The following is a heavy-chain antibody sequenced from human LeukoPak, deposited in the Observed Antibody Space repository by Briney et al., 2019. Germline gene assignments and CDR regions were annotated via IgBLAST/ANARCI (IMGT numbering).Heavy chain of an antibody. Sequence: ASVKVSCKASGYTFTGYYMHWVRQAPGQGLEWMGWINPNSGGTNYAQKFQGRVTMTRDTSISTAYMELSRLRSDDTAVYYCARDLPRGYGGRRQVLDYWGQGTLVTVSS. CDR1: GYTFTGYY. V-gene: IGHV1-2*02. J-gene: IGHJ4*02. CDR2: INPNSGGT. CDR3: ARDLPRGYGGRRQVLDY. D-gene: IGHD4-23*01.